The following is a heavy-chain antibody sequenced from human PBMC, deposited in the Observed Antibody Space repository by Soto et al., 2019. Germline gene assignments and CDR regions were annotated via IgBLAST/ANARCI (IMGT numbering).Heavy chain of an antibody. CDR1: GGSFSGYY. J-gene: IGHJ4*02. Sequence: QVQLQQWGAGLSKPSETLSLTCAVYGGSFSGYYWSWIRQPPGKGLEWIGEINHSGSTNYNPSLKSRVTISVDTSKNQFSLKLSSVTAADTAVYYCARGTGIDYWGQGTLVTVSS. CDR3: ARGTGIDY. V-gene: IGHV4-34*01. CDR2: INHSGST.